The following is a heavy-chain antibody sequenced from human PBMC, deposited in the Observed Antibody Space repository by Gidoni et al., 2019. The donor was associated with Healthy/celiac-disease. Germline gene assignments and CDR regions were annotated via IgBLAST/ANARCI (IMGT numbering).Heavy chain of an antibody. Sequence: VQLLESGGGLVQPGGSLRLACAGSGVTFSSYAMIWVRQAPGKGLDCVSAIVGSGGSTYYADSVKGRFTISRGNSKNTLYLQMTSLRAEDTAVYYCAKDWGDLYYFDYWGQGTLVTVSS. V-gene: IGHV3-23*01. CDR2: IVGSGGST. CDR3: AKDWGDLYYFDY. CDR1: GVTFSSYA. D-gene: IGHD3-16*01. J-gene: IGHJ4*02.